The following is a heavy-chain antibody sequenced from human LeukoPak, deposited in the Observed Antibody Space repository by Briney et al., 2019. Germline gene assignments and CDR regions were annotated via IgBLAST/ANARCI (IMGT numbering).Heavy chain of an antibody. CDR1: GFTFSSYS. Sequence: GGSLRLSCAASGFTFSSYSMNWVRQAPGKGLEWVSSISSSSSYIYYADSVKGRFTISRDNSKNTLYLQMSSLRAEDTAVYYCAKPLSGWYSFDYWGQGTLVTVSS. CDR2: ISSSSSYI. CDR3: AKPLSGWYSFDY. D-gene: IGHD6-19*01. V-gene: IGHV3-21*04. J-gene: IGHJ4*02.